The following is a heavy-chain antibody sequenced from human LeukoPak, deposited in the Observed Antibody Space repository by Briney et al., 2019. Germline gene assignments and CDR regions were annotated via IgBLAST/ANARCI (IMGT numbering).Heavy chain of an antibody. CDR1: GFSFSSYA. CDR3: ARVSTSIYFDY. J-gene: IGHJ4*02. V-gene: IGHV3-53*01. Sequence: PGGSLRLSCAASGFSFSSYALSWVRQAPGKGLEWVSVIYSGGSTYYADSVNGRFTISRDSSKNTLYVQMNSLRAEDTAMYYCARVSTSIYFDYWGQGIQVTVSS. D-gene: IGHD1-26*01. CDR2: IYSGGST.